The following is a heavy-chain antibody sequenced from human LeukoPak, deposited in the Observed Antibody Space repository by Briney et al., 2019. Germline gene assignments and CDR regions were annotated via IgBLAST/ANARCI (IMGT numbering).Heavy chain of an antibody. CDR1: GFTFNNCC. CDR2: INQDGSEI. D-gene: IGHD3-22*01. V-gene: IGHV3-7*01. Sequence: GGSLTLSCAASGFTFNNCCMSWVRQAPGKGLEWLANINQDGSEIYYVDSVKGRFTISRDNGKNSLYLQINSLRADDPAVYYCARDQGSMIVVPMSNWFFDLWGRGTLVTVSS. CDR3: ARDQGSMIVVPMSNWFFDL. J-gene: IGHJ2*01.